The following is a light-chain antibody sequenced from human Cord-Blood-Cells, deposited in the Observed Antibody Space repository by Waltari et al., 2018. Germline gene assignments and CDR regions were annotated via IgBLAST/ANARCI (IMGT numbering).Light chain of an antibody. Sequence: QSALTQPASVSGSPGQSITISCTGTSSDVGGYTYVSWYQQQPGKAPKLISYDVSNRPSEVSNLFSASKSRNAASLTISGLPAEDDADYYFSSYTSSSTWVFGGGTKLPVL. CDR2: DVS. J-gene: IGLJ3*02. CDR1: SSDVGGYTY. CDR3: SSYTSSSTWV. V-gene: IGLV2-14*03.